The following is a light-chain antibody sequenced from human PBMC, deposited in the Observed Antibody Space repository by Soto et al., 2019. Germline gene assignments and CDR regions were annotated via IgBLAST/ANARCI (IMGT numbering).Light chain of an antibody. CDR1: QSVRTN. Sequence: EIVMTQSPATLSVSPGERATLSCRASQSVRTNLAWYQQKPGQAPRLLIYHASTRAAGIPARFSGSGSGTEFTLTISSLQSEDFAVYFCQQYNNWPPWTFGQGNKVEIK. J-gene: IGKJ1*01. V-gene: IGKV3D-15*01. CDR3: QQYNNWPPWT. CDR2: HAS.